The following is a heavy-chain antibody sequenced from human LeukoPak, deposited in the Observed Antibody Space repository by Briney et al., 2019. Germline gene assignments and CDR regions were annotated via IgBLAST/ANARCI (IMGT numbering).Heavy chain of an antibody. J-gene: IGHJ5*02. CDR2: ISYSGST. Sequence: SETLSLTCTVSGDSMSNYHWTWIRQPPGKELEWIGSISYSGSTDYNPSLKSRVTISVDTSKNQFSLKLTSVTAADTAVYYRARDGAVAGGGRWFDPWGQGTLVTVSS. D-gene: IGHD6-19*01. CDR3: ARDGAVAGGGRWFDP. V-gene: IGHV4-59*01. CDR1: GDSMSNYH.